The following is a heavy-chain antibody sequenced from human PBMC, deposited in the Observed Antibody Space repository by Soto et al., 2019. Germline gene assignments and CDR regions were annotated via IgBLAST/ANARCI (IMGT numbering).Heavy chain of an antibody. CDR3: AKDASWEAASFDY. D-gene: IGHD2-2*01. J-gene: IGHJ4*02. CDR2: ISWNSGSI. CDR1: GFTFDDYA. Sequence: EVQLVESGGGLVQPGRSLRLSCAASGFTFDDYAMHWVRQAPGKGLEWVSGISWNSGSIGYADSVKGRFTISRDNANNSLYLQMNSLRAEDTALYYCAKDASWEAASFDYWGQGTLGTVSS. V-gene: IGHV3-9*01.